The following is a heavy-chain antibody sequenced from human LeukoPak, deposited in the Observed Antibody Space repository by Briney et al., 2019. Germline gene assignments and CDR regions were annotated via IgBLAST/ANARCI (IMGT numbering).Heavy chain of an antibody. CDR1: RYSFTSYC. V-gene: IGHV5-51*01. CDR3: ARLNGDPRYYFDY. Sequence: GESLKISCKGSRYSFTSYCIGWVRQMPGKGLEWMGTIYPGDSDTRYSPSFQGQVTISADKSISTAYLQWSSLKASDTAMYYCARLNGDPRYYFDYWGQGTLVTVSS. D-gene: IGHD4-17*01. CDR2: IYPGDSDT. J-gene: IGHJ4*02.